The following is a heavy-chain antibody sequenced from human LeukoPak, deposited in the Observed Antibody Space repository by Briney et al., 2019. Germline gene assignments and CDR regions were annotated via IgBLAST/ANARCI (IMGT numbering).Heavy chain of an antibody. Sequence: PGRSLRLSCAASGFTFSSYSMNWVRQAPGKGLEWVSYISSSSSTIYYADSVKGRFTISRDNAKNSLYLQMNSLRAEDTAVYYCARGGSTRGDYWGQGTLVTVSS. CDR1: GFTFSSYS. CDR2: ISSSSSTI. CDR3: ARGGSTRGDY. D-gene: IGHD2/OR15-2a*01. V-gene: IGHV3-48*04. J-gene: IGHJ4*02.